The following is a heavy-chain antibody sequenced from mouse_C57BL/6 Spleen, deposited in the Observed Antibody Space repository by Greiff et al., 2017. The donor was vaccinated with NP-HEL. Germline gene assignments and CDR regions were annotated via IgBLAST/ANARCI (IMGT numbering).Heavy chain of an antibody. J-gene: IGHJ1*03. CDR3: TRDYGSSLYWYFDV. V-gene: IGHV6-6*01. Sequence: EVQGVESGGGLVQPGGSMKLSCAASGFTFSDAWMDWVRQSPEKGLEWVAEIRNKANNHATYYAESVKGRFTISRDDSKSSVYLQMNSLRAEDTGIYYCTRDYGSSLYWYFDVWGTGTTVTVSS. D-gene: IGHD1-1*01. CDR2: IRNKANNHAT. CDR1: GFTFSDAW.